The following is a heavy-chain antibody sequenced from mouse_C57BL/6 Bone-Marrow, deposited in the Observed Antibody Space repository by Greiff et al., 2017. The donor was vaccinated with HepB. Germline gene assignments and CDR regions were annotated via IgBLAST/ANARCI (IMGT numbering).Heavy chain of an antibody. J-gene: IGHJ2*01. Sequence: QVQLQQSGAELVRPGTSVKMSCKASGYTFTNYWIGWAKQRPGHGLEWIGDIYPGGGYTNYNEKFKGKATLTADKSSSTAYMQFSSLTSEESAIYYCARRGLLFFDYWGQGTTLTVSS. CDR3: ARRGLLFFDY. V-gene: IGHV1-63*01. D-gene: IGHD2-3*01. CDR2: IYPGGGYT. CDR1: GYTFTNYW.